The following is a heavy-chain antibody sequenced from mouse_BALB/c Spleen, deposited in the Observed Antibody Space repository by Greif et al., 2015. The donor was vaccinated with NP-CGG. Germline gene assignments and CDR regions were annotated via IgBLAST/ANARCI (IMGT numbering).Heavy chain of an antibody. CDR2: IDPANGNT. V-gene: IGHV14-3*02. D-gene: IGHD1-1*01. J-gene: IGHJ3*01. CDR1: GFNIKDTY. CDR3: ARGNYGSSYWFAY. Sequence: VQLQQSGAELVKPGASVKLSCTASGFNIKDTYMHWAKQRPEQGLEWIGRIDPANGNTKYDPKFQGKATITADTSSNTAYLQLSSLTSEDTAVYYCARGNYGSSYWFAYWGQGTLVTVSA.